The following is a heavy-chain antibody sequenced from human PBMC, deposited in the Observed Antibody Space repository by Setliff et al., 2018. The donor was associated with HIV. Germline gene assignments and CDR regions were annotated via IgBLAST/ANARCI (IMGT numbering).Heavy chain of an antibody. CDR3: ARGRIVVVVAATDYYGMDV. J-gene: IGHJ6*02. V-gene: IGHV1-69*13. Sequence: SVKVSCKASGGTFSSYAISWVRQAPGQGLEWMGGIIPIFGTANYAQKFQGRVTITADESTSTAYMKLSSLRSEDTAVYYCARGRIVVVVAATDYYGMDVWGQGTTVTVSS. CDR2: IIPIFGTA. D-gene: IGHD2-15*01. CDR1: GGTFSSYA.